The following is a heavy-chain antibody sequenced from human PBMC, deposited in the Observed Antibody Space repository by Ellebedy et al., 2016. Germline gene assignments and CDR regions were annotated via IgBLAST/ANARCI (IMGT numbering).Heavy chain of an antibody. CDR3: ARGKKRPSPFITIFGVVNDAFDI. CDR1: GFTVSSNY. V-gene: IGHV3-53*05. D-gene: IGHD3-3*01. J-gene: IGHJ3*02. CDR2: IYSGGST. Sequence: GGSLRLXXAASGFTVSSNYMSWVRQAPGKGLEWVSVIYSGGSTYYADSVKGRFTISRDNSKNTLYLQMNSLRAEDTAVYYCARGKKRPSPFITIFGVVNDAFDIWGQGTMVTVSS.